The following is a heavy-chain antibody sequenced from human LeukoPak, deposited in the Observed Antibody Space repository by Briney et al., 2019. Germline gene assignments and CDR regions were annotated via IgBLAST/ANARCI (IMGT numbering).Heavy chain of an antibody. CDR3: ARGYCSSTSCSRFDY. J-gene: IGHJ4*02. CDR1: GFTFDDYA. D-gene: IGHD2-2*01. CDR2: ISWNSGSI. Sequence: PGGSLRLSCAASGFTFDDYAMHWVRQAPGKGLEWVSGISWNSGSIGYADSVKGRFTISRDNAKNSLYLQMNSLRAEDMALYYCARGYCSSTSCSRFDYWGQGTLVTVSS. V-gene: IGHV3-9*03.